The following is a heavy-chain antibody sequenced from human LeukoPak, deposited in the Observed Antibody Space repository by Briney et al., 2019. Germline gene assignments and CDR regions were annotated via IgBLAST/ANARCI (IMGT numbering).Heavy chain of an antibody. V-gene: IGHV3-23*01. CDR2: ISGSGDST. CDR3: ARAREMATITSPFDY. D-gene: IGHD5-24*01. J-gene: IGHJ4*02. CDR1: GFTFSSYA. Sequence: QPGGSLRLSCAASGFTFSSYAMSWVRQAPGKGLEWVSAISGSGDSTDYADSVKGRFTISRDNSKNTLYLQMNSLRAEDTAVYYCARAREMATITSPFDYWGQGTLVTVSS.